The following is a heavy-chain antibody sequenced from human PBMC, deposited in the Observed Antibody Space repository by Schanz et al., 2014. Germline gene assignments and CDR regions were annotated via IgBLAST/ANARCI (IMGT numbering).Heavy chain of an antibody. Sequence: EVQLLESGGGLVQPGGSLRLSCAASGFTFSSYSMNWVRQAPGKGLEWVSAISGSGGSTYYADSVKGRFTISRDNSKITLYLQMNSLRAEDTAVYYCAKGRFGELSAFDIWGQGTMVTVSS. J-gene: IGHJ3*02. CDR3: AKGRFGELSAFDI. CDR1: GFTFSSYS. V-gene: IGHV3-23*01. CDR2: ISGSGGST. D-gene: IGHD3-10*01.